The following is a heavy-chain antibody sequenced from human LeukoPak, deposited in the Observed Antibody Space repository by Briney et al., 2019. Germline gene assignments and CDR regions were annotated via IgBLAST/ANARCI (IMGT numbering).Heavy chain of an antibody. V-gene: IGHV3-30*02. Sequence: PGGSLRLSCAASGFTFSSYGMHWVRQAPGKGLEWVAFIRYDGSNKYYADSVKGRFTISRDNSKNTLYLQMNSLRAEDTAVYYCAKVSGMGGYFDWLSFSYWGQGTLVTVSS. D-gene: IGHD3-9*01. CDR3: AKVSGMGGYFDWLSFSY. CDR2: IRYDGSNK. J-gene: IGHJ4*02. CDR1: GFTFSSYG.